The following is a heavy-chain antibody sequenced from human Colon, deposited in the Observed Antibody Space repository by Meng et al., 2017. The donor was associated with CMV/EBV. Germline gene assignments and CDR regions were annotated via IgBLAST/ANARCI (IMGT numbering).Heavy chain of an antibody. J-gene: IGHJ4*02. CDR2: INSDGTTT. CDR1: GFTFSSYW. V-gene: IGHV3-74*01. CDR3: ARVGDYPGGYYDS. Sequence: GESLKISCAASGFTFSSYWMHWVRQTPGKGLVWVSRINSDGTTTNYADSVKGRFTISRDNAKNMLYLQMNSLRAEDTSVYYCARVGDYPGGYYDSWGQGTLVTVSS. D-gene: IGHD3-10*01.